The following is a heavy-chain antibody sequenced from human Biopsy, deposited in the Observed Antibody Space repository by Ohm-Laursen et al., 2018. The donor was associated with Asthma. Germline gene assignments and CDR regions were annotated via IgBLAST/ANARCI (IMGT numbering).Heavy chain of an antibody. V-gene: IGHV3-74*01. Sequence: GSLRLSCAASGFTFSSYWMHWVRQAPGKGLVWVSRINSDGSSTSYADSVKGRFTISRDNAKNSLYLQMNSLRAEDTAVYYCAREKAYSDILTAYYNGWYFDLWGRGTLVTVSS. CDR2: INSDGSST. D-gene: IGHD3-9*01. CDR1: GFTFSSYW. CDR3: AREKAYSDILTAYYNGWYFDL. J-gene: IGHJ2*01.